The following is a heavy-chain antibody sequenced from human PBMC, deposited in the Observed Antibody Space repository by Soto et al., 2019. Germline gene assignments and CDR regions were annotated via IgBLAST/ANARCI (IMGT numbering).Heavy chain of an antibody. V-gene: IGHV3-48*01. CDR3: ATPWVIFGVADDAFDI. CDR1: GFTFSSYS. CDR2: ISSSSSTI. D-gene: IGHD3-3*01. J-gene: IGHJ3*02. Sequence: PGGSLRLSCAASGFTFSSYSMNWVRQAPGKGLEWVSYISSSSSTIYYADSVKGRFTISRDNAKNSLYLQMNSLRAEDTAVYYCATPWVIFGVADDAFDIWGQGTMVTVSS.